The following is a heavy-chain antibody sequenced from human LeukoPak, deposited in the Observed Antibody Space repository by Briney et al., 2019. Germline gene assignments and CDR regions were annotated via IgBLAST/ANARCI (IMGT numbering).Heavy chain of an antibody. CDR1: GFTFSSYA. CDR2: ISYDGSNK. V-gene: IGHV3-30*04. Sequence: PGGSLRLSCAASGFTFSSYAMHWVRQAPGKGLEWVAVISYDGSNKYYADSVKGRFTISRDNSKNTLYLQMNSLRAEDTAVYHCARAHTYDDYESLSGEFDYWGQGTLVTVSS. CDR3: ARAHTYDDYESLSGEFDY. J-gene: IGHJ4*02. D-gene: IGHD4-17*01.